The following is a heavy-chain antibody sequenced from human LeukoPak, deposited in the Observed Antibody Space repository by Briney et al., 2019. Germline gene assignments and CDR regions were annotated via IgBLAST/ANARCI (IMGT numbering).Heavy chain of an antibody. J-gene: IGHJ4*02. CDR2: IWYDGSDK. CDR1: GFSFSTYG. D-gene: IGHD1-26*01. CDR3: ARDRSGNYLGYFDY. Sequence: GGSLRLSCAASGFSFSTYGMHWVRQPPGKGLGWLPVIWYDGSDKYHADSVKGRFTISRDNSKNTLFLQMNSLSGEDTAVYYCARDRSGNYLGYFDYWGQGTLVSVSS. V-gene: IGHV3-33*01.